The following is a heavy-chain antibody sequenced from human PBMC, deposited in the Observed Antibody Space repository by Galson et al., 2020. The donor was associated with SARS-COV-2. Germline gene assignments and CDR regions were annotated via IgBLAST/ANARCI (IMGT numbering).Heavy chain of an antibody. J-gene: IGHJ3*02. CDR3: ARDYFYDSSGYPHDAFDI. CDR2: IYDNGIT. CDR1: GNSISSGGYY. D-gene: IGHD3-22*01. V-gene: IGHV4-31*03. Sequence: SETLSITCSVSGNSISSGGYYWTWIRQRPGKGLEWIGYIYDNGITSYNPSLKSRVTISLDTSKNHFSLKLTSVTAADTAVYYCARDYFYDSSGYPHDAFDIWGQGTMVTVSS.